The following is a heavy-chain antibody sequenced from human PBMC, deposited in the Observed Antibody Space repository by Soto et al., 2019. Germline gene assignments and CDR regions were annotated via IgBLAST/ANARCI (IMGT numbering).Heavy chain of an antibody. Sequence: SETLSLTCTVSGGSISSSNYHWDWIRQHPGKGLEWIGYIYYSGSTYYNPSLKSRVTISVDTSKNQFSLKLSSVTAADTAVYYCARDFTDSSGPTLGMGVWGQGTTVTVSS. J-gene: IGHJ6*02. CDR2: IYYSGST. CDR3: ARDFTDSSGPTLGMGV. CDR1: GGSISSSNYH. D-gene: IGHD6-19*01. V-gene: IGHV4-31*03.